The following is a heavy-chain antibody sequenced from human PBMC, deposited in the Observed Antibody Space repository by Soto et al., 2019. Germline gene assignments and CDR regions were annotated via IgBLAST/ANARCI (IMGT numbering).Heavy chain of an antibody. CDR3: VSDLARGDTGNV. Sequence: SETLSLTCSVSGAIVTSGENYWSWVRQPPGKGLEWLGYIYDSGVTSYTPALKSRVTLSLDRPNNQVSLKLRSVTAADTAVYFCVSDLARGDTGNVWGTWTLVT. D-gene: IGHD6-6*01. CDR1: GAIVTSGENY. CDR2: IYDSGVT. J-gene: IGHJ3*01. V-gene: IGHV4-30-4*08.